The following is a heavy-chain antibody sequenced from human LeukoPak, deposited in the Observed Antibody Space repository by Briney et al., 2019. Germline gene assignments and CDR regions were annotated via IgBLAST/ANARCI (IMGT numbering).Heavy chain of an antibody. CDR3: AREYYYDSSGQYYMDV. CDR2: IYSGGST. V-gene: IGHV3-53*01. D-gene: IGHD3-22*01. CDR1: GFTFSSYT. J-gene: IGHJ6*03. Sequence: PGGSLRLSCAASGFTFSSYTMNWVRQAPGKGLEWVSVIYSGGSTYYADSVKGRFTISRDNSKNTLYLQMNSLRAEDTAVYYCAREYYYDSSGQYYMDVWGKGPRSPSP.